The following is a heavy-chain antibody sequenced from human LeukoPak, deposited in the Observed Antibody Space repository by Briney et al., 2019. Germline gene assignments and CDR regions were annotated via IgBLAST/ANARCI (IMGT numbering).Heavy chain of an antibody. CDR2: ISGSGGST. J-gene: IGHJ4*02. CDR1: GFTFTNYA. Sequence: GGSLRLSCAASGFTFTNYAMSWVRQAPGKGLEWVSAISGSGGSTYYADSVKGRFTISRDNSKNTLYLQMNSLRAEDTAVYYCAKDRGSYYFDYWGQGTLVTVSS. V-gene: IGHV3-23*01. CDR3: AKDRGSYYFDY. D-gene: IGHD1-26*01.